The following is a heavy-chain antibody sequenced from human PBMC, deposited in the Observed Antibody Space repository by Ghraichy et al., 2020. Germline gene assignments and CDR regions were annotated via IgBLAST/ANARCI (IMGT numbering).Heavy chain of an antibody. D-gene: IGHD5-18*01. CDR1: GGSISGSTFY. V-gene: IGHV4-39*01. CDR2: INYRGST. Sequence: SQTLSLTCTVSGGSISGSTFYWVWIRQPPGRGLGWIGNINYRGSTNYNPSLKSRVTISVDTSKNQFSLRLTSVTAADTAVYYCARRDTDISRFDYWGQGTLVTVSS. J-gene: IGHJ4*02. CDR3: ARRDTDISRFDY.